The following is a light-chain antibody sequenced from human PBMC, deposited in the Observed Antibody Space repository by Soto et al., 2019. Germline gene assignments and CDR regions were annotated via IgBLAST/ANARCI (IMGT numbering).Light chain of an antibody. J-gene: IGLJ3*02. CDR2: EIN. Sequence: QSALTQPASVSGSPGQSITISFTGTSSDVGGYNYVSWYQQHPGKAPKLMIYEINHRPSGVSDRFSGSNSGNTASLTISGLQDEDEDDYCSSLYAISSSWVFGGGTKLTVL. CDR1: SSDVGGYNY. V-gene: IGLV2-14*01. CDR3: SLYAISSSWV.